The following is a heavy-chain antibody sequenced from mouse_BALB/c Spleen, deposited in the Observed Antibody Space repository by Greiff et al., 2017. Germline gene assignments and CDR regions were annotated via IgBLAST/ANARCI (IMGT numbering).Heavy chain of an antibody. J-gene: IGHJ2*01. CDR3: AREKKLRDFDY. CDR2: IRNKANGYTT. V-gene: IGHV7-3*02. Sequence: EVKLMESGGGLVQPGGSLRLSCATSGFTFTDYYMSWVRQPPGKALEWLGFIRNKANGYTTEYSASVKGRFTISRDNSQSILYLQMNTLRAEDSATYYCAREKKLRDFDYWGQGTTLTVSS. D-gene: IGHD1-1*01. CDR1: GFTFTDYY.